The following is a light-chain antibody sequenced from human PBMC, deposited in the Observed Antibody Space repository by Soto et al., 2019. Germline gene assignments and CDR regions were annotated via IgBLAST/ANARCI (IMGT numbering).Light chain of an antibody. Sequence: DIQMNQSPSTLSASVGDRVTITCRASQSISSSLAWYQQKPGKAPKLLIYDASSLDSGVPSRFSGSGSGTEFTLTISSLQPDDFATYYCQQYNSYWTFGQGTKVEI. CDR3: QQYNSYWT. CDR2: DAS. J-gene: IGKJ1*01. CDR1: QSISSS. V-gene: IGKV1-5*01.